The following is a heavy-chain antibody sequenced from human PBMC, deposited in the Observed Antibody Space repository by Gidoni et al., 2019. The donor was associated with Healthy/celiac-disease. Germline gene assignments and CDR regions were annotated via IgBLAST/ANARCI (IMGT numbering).Heavy chain of an antibody. J-gene: IGHJ4*02. D-gene: IGHD6-19*01. Sequence: EVQRLESGGGLVQPGGSLRLSCAAPGFTSHSYAMSWVRQAPGKGLEWVSAISGSGGSTYYADSVKGRFTISRDNSKNTLYLQMNSLRAEDTAVYYCAKGPRIAVDPSGCDYWGQGTLVTVSS. CDR3: AKGPRIAVDPSGCDY. V-gene: IGHV3-23*01. CDR1: GFTSHSYA. CDR2: ISGSGGST.